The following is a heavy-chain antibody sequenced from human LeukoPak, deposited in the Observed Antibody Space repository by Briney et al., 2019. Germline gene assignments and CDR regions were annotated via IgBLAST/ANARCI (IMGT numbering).Heavy chain of an antibody. V-gene: IGHV3-74*01. CDR2: INSDGSST. Sequence: PGGSLRLSSAASGFTFSSYWMHWVRQAPGKGLVWVSRINSDGSSTSYADSVKGRFTISRDNAKNTLYLQMNSLRAEDTAVYYCARVWYYDILTGYSPFDYWGQGTLVTVSS. CDR3: ARVWYYDILTGYSPFDY. CDR1: GFTFSSYW. J-gene: IGHJ4*02. D-gene: IGHD3-9*01.